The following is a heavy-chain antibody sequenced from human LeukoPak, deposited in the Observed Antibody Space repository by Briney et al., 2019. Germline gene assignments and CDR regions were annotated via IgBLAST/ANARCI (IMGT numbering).Heavy chain of an antibody. J-gene: IGHJ4*02. V-gene: IGHV4-59*08. Sequence: PSETLSLTCTVSGGSISGYYWSWIRQPPGKGLEWIGYIYYSGSTNYNPSLKSRVTISVDTSKNQFSLKLSSVTAADTAVYYCARSYSSNWYRFGYGHWGQGTLVTVSP. CDR2: IYYSGST. CDR3: ARSYSSNWYRFGYGH. D-gene: IGHD6-13*01. CDR1: GGSISGYY.